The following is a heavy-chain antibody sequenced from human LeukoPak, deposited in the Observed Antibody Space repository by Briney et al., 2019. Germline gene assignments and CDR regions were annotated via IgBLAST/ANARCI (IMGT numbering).Heavy chain of an antibody. CDR2: INPNSGGT. CDR3: ARGYSYGYLDV. V-gene: IGHV1-2*02. J-gene: IGHJ6*02. CDR1: GYTFTGYY. Sequence: AASVKVSCKASGYTFTGYYMHWVRQAPGQGLEWMGWINPNSGGTSYAQKFQGRVTMTRDTSISTAYMELSRLRSDDTAVYYCARGYSYGYLDVWGQGTTVTVSS. D-gene: IGHD5-18*01.